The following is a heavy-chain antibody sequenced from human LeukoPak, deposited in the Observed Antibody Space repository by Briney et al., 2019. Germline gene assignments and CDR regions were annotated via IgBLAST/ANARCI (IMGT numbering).Heavy chain of an antibody. J-gene: IGHJ5*02. CDR1: GGSISSGSYY. CDR2: IYTSGNT. D-gene: IGHD6-13*01. Sequence: SETLSLTCTVSGGSISSGSYYWSWIRQPAGKGLGWIGRIYTSGNTNYNPSLKSRVTMSVDTPKNQFSLKLSSVTAADTAVYYCAIAAAGTTWFDPWGQGTLVTVSS. CDR3: AIAAAGTTWFDP. V-gene: IGHV4-61*02.